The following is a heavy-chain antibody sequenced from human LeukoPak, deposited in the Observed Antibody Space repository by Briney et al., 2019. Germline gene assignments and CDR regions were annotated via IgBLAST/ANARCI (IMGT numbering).Heavy chain of an antibody. CDR2: ISSSSGYI. Sequence: PGGSLRLSCEASGFTFSSYSMNWVRQAPGKGLEWVSSISSSSGYIYYADSVKGRFTISRDNAKNSLYLQMNSLRAEDTAVYYCAREGIGSPSYWGQGTLVTVSS. V-gene: IGHV3-21*01. CDR3: AREGIGSPSY. D-gene: IGHD1-26*01. CDR1: GFTFSSYS. J-gene: IGHJ4*02.